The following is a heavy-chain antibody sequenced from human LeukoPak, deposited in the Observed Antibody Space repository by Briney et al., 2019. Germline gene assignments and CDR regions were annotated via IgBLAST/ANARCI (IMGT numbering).Heavy chain of an antibody. D-gene: IGHD2-8*01. CDR3: AREGVRMGYYYYGMDV. V-gene: IGHV3-33*01. CDR2: IWYDGSNK. Sequence: GGSLRLSCAASGFTFSSYGMHWVRQAPGKGLEWVAVIWYDGSNKYYADSVKGRFTISRDNSKNTLYLQMNSLRAEDTAVYYCAREGVRMGYYYYGMDVWDQGTTVTVSS. CDR1: GFTFSSYG. J-gene: IGHJ6*02.